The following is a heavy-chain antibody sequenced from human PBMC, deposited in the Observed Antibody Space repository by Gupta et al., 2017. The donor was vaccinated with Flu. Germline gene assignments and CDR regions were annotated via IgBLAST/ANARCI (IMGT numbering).Heavy chain of an antibody. Sequence: QVQLVQSGAEVKKPGSSVKVSCKASGGTFSSYAISWVRPAPGQGLEWMGGIIPIFGTANYAQKFQGRVTITADKSTSTAYMELSSLRSEDTAVYYCARQIGAIVVVPAAMGWFDPWGQGTLVTVSS. J-gene: IGHJ5*02. D-gene: IGHD2-2*01. CDR2: IIPIFGTA. CDR1: GGTFSSYA. V-gene: IGHV1-69*06. CDR3: ARQIGAIVVVPAAMGWFDP.